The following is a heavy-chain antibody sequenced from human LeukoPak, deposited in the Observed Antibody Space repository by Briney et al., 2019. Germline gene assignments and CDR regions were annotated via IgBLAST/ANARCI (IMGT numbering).Heavy chain of an antibody. V-gene: IGHV4-59*08. CDR1: GGYISSSF. CDR3: ARHVGHYDGSGYYYDWYFDL. D-gene: IGHD3-22*01. J-gene: IGHJ2*01. Sequence: SETLSLTCIDSGGYISSSFWSWIRQPPGKGLEWIGNIHDSGSTNFSPSLKSRVTISVDTSKNQFSLKLSSVTAANTAVYYCARHVGHYDGSGYYYDWYFDLWGRGTLVTVSS. CDR2: IHDSGST.